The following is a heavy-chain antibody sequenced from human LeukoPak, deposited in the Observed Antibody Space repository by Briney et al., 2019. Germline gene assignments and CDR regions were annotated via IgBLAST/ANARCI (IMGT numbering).Heavy chain of an antibody. V-gene: IGHV3-23*01. J-gene: IGHJ6*02. CDR1: GFTFSNYA. D-gene: IGHD3-10*01. CDR3: AKVALNYYGSGSYYGMDD. CDR2: ISGSGGST. Sequence: PGGSLRLSCAASGFTFSNYAMSWARQAPGKGLEWVSAISGSGGSTYYADSVKGRFTISRDNSKNTLYLQMNSLRAEDTAVYYCAKVALNYYGSGSYYGMDDWGQGTTVTVSS.